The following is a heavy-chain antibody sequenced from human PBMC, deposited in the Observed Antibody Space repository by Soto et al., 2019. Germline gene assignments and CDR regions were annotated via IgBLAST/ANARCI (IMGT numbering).Heavy chain of an antibody. CDR1: GFTFSSYE. CDR2: ISSAGDSS. J-gene: IGHJ4*02. Sequence: GSLRLSCAASGFTFSSYEMNWVRQAPGKTLEWVSYISSAGDSSYYADSVKSRSTISRDNAKNSLYLQMNSLRVEDTAVYYCARVYCSTTTCHVQAFDSWGQGTLVTVSS. D-gene: IGHD2-2*01. V-gene: IGHV3-48*03. CDR3: ARVYCSTTTCHVQAFDS.